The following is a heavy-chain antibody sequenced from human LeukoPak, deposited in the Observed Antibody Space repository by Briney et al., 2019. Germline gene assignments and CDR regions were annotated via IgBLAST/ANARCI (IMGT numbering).Heavy chain of an antibody. D-gene: IGHD4-23*01. J-gene: IGHJ4*02. CDR1: GGSISSGGYY. CDR3: ARIEDYGGNSVNY. Sequence: SETLSLTCTVSGGSISSGGYYWSWIRQHPGKGLEWIGYIYYSGSTYYNPSLKSRVTISVDTSKNQFSLKLSSVTAADTAVYYCARIEDYGGNSVNYWGQGTLVTVSS. CDR2: IYYSGST. V-gene: IGHV4-61*08.